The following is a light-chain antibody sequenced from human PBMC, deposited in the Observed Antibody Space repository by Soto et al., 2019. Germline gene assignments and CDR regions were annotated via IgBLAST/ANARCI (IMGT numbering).Light chain of an antibody. Sequence: HMTRSPSTLSTSVGDRVTIACRASQSISSWLAWYQQKPGKAPKLLIYKASSLESGVPSRFSGSGSGTEFTLTISSLQPDDFATYYCQQYNSYTWTFGQGTKVDIK. V-gene: IGKV1-5*03. J-gene: IGKJ1*01. CDR1: QSISSW. CDR3: QQYNSYTWT. CDR2: KAS.